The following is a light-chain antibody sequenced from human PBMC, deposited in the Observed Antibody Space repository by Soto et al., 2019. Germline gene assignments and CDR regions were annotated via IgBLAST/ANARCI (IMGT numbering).Light chain of an antibody. CDR2: EVS. J-gene: IGLJ1*01. Sequence: QSALTQPASVSGSPGQSITISCTGTSNDVGGYNYVSWYQQHPGKAPKLMIYEVSHRPSGVSNRFSGSKSGNTASLTISGLQAEDEADYYCSSYTRSTTPYVFGTGTKVTVL. V-gene: IGLV2-14*01. CDR1: SNDVGGYNY. CDR3: SSYTRSTTPYV.